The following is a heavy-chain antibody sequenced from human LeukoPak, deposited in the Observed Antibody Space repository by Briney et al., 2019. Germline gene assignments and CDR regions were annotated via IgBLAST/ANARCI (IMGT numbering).Heavy chain of an antibody. V-gene: IGHV4-61*02. D-gene: IGHD3-10*01. CDR2: TYTSGGT. CDR3: AKDRGDTHNSGYFVY. CDR1: GDSTSSGSFY. J-gene: IGHJ4*01. Sequence: PSETLSLTCTVSGDSTSSGSFYWSWIRQSAEKGLEWIGRTYTSGGTDYSPSLKSRVTISIDTSKNQFSLKLSSVTAADTAVYYCAKDRGDTHNSGYFVYWGHGTLVTVSS.